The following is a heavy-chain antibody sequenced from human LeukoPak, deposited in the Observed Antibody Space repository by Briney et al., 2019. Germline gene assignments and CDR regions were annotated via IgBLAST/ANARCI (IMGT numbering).Heavy chain of an antibody. J-gene: IGHJ4*02. V-gene: IGHV4-34*01. CDR2: INHSGST. CDR3: ARGGYLGYCSSTSCYNLDY. Sequence: NPSETLSLTCAVYGGSFSGYYWSWIRQPPGKGLEWIGEINHSGSTNYNPSLKSRVTISVDTSKNQFSLKLSSVTAADTAVYYCARGGYLGYCSSTSCYNLDYWGQGTLVTVSS. D-gene: IGHD2-2*02. CDR1: GGSFSGYY.